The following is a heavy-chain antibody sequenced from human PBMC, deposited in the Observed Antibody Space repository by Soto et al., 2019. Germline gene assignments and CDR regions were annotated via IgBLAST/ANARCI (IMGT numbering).Heavy chain of an antibody. CDR3: AKGDYGSGSYYNDFYYYGMDV. CDR1: GFTFSSYA. CDR2: ISGSGGST. J-gene: IGHJ6*02. V-gene: IGHV3-23*01. Sequence: GGSLRLSCAASGFTFSSYAMSWVRQAPGKGLEWVSAISGSGGSTYYADSVKGRFTISRDNSKNTLYLQMNSLRAEDTAVYYCAKGDYGSGSYYNDFYYYGMDVWGQGTTVTVSS. D-gene: IGHD3-10*01.